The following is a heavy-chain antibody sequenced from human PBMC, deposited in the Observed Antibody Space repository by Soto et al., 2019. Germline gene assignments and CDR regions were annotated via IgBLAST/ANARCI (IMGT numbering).Heavy chain of an antibody. CDR2: ISGSGGST. Sequence: GGSLRLSCAASGFTFSSYAMSWVRQAPGKGLECVSSISGSGGSTYYADSVKGRFTISRDNSKNTLYLQMSSLRPEDTAVYYCASLPIVGAGHWGQGTLVTVS. CDR1: GFTFSSYA. D-gene: IGHD1-26*01. CDR3: ASLPIVGAGH. V-gene: IGHV3-23*01. J-gene: IGHJ4*02.